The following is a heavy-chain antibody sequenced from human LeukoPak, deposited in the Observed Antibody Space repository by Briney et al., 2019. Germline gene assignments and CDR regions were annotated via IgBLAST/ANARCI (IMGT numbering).Heavy chain of an antibody. Sequence: GGSLRLSCAASGFNFNNHWMSWLRQAPGKGLEWVSSISGSSSYINYADSVKGRFTISRDNAQNSLFLQLSSLRAEDTAVYYCARDPYSSGWYKDAFDIWGQGTMVTVSS. CDR3: ARDPYSSGWYKDAFDI. V-gene: IGHV3-21*01. CDR1: GFNFNNHW. D-gene: IGHD6-19*01. CDR2: ISGSSSYI. J-gene: IGHJ3*02.